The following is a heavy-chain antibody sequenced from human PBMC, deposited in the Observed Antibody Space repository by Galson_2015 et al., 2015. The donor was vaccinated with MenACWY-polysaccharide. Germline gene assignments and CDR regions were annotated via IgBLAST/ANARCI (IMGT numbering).Heavy chain of an antibody. Sequence: SLRLSCAASGFTIFEHWTTWDRQAPGKRLEWVAHINTDGSEKDYVDSVKGRFTMSRDNARNSLYLQMNSLRAEDAAVYYCARGHFGLDVWGQGATVTVAS. J-gene: IGHJ6*02. CDR1: GFTIFEHW. CDR2: INTDGSEK. CDR3: ARGHFGLDV. V-gene: IGHV3-7*03.